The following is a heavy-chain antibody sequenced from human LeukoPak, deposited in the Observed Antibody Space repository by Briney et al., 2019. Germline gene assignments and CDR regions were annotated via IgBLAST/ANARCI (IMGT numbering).Heavy chain of an antibody. CDR3: AKDPGLTTDYYYGMDV. CDR1: GFSFSGEA. Sequence: GGSLRLSCAASGFSFSGEAMSWVRQAPGRGLEWVSAISGSGGSTYYADSVKGRFTISRDNSKNTLYLQMNSLRAEDTAVYYCAKDPGLTTDYYYGMDVWGQGTTVTVSS. CDR2: ISGSGGST. J-gene: IGHJ6*02. V-gene: IGHV3-23*01. D-gene: IGHD4-11*01.